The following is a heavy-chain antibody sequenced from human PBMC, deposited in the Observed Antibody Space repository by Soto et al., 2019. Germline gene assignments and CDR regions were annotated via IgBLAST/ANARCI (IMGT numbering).Heavy chain of an antibody. CDR1: GGSITSHY. CDR2: ISDSGST. D-gene: IGHD3-9*01. CDR3: ARGPRRGVLRYFDWLLEPDYYGMDV. J-gene: IGHJ6*02. V-gene: IGHV4-59*11. Sequence: SETLSLTCSVSGGSITSHYWTWIRQPPGKRLEWIAYISDSGSTGYNPSLNSRVTISVDTSNNQFSLKLRSLTAADTAVYYCARGPRRGVLRYFDWLLEPDYYGMDVWGQGTTVTVSS.